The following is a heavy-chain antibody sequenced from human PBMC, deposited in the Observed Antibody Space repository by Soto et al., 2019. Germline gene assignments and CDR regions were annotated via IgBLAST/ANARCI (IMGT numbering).Heavy chain of an antibody. CDR2: INPNGGGT. V-gene: IGHV1-46*01. Sequence: ASVKVSCKASGYKFIKHPNHVVSKAPGGGLKWSGKINPNGGGTDNAQKFQGRVTMTTDTYASTVHMELSSLRSEDTAVYFCARDSSASATSYSFDYWGQGTLVTVSS. D-gene: IGHD3-10*01. J-gene: IGHJ4*02. CDR1: GYKFIKHP. CDR3: ARDSSASATSYSFDY.